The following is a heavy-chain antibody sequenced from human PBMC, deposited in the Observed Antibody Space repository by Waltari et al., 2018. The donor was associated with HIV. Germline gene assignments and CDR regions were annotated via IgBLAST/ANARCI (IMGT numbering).Heavy chain of an antibody. CDR3: ARGSIVLVPAATNYFDY. CDR2: INHRGST. J-gene: IGHJ4*02. CDR1: GASFSGYY. D-gene: IGHD2-2*01. V-gene: IGHV4-34*01. Sequence: QVQLQQWGAGLLKPSETLSLTCAVYGASFSGYYWTWIRQPPGKGLELIGEINHRGSTNYNPSLKSRVTISVDTSKNQFSLKLSSVTAADTAVYYCARGSIVLVPAATNYFDYWGQGTLVTVSS.